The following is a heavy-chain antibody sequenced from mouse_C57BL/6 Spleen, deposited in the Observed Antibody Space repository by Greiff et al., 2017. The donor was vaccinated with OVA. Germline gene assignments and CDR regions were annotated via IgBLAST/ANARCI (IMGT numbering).Heavy chain of an antibody. CDR1: GYAFSSSW. D-gene: IGHD2-1*01. CDR2: IYPGDGDT. Sequence: QVQLKESGPELVKPGASVKISCKASGYAFSSSWMNWVKQRPGKGLEWIGRIYPGDGDTNYNGKFKGKATLTADKSSSTAYMQLSSLTSEDSAVYFCARYSLYYAGAWFAYWGQGTLVTVSA. J-gene: IGHJ3*01. CDR3: ARYSLYYAGAWFAY. V-gene: IGHV1-82*01.